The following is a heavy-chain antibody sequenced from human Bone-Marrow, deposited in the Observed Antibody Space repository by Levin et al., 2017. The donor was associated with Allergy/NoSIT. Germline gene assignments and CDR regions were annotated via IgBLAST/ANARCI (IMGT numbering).Heavy chain of an antibody. Sequence: ASVKVSCKASGGSFSAYGISWVRQAPGRGLEWMGGIIPTVDTTNYAQKFQGRVTITADKSTSTAYMELSSLKSEDTAVYYCAGSPDESSWTFYYYYYMDVWGKGTTVTVSS. CDR2: IIPTVDTT. CDR1: GGSFSAYG. V-gene: IGHV1-69*06. CDR3: AGSPDESSWTFYYYYYMDV. D-gene: IGHD3-22*01. J-gene: IGHJ6*03.